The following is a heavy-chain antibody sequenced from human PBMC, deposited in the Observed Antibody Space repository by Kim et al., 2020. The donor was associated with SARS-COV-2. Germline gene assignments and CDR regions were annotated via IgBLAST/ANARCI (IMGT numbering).Heavy chain of an antibody. J-gene: IGHJ4*02. V-gene: IGHV3-73*01. CDR2: IRSKANNYAT. Sequence: GSLRLSCATSGFTFSGSAIHWVRQASGKGLEWVGRIRSKANNYATSYGASVKGRFTISRDESKNTAYLQMNSLKTEDTALYYCTRREGAGTGDYWGQGTLVTVSS. CDR1: GFTFSGSA. D-gene: IGHD6-19*01. CDR3: TRREGAGTGDY.